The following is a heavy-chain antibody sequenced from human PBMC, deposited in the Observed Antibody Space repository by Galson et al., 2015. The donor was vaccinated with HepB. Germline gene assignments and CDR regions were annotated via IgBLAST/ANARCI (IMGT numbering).Heavy chain of an antibody. V-gene: IGHV5-10-1*01. CDR1: GYTFSNYW. CDR3: ARRNCDSTTCYKDY. Sequence: QSGAEVKKPGESLRISCKGSGYTFSNYWISWVRHMPGKGLEWMGRIAPYDSYTNYGPSFQGHVTMSADKSISTAYLQWSSLRASDTAIYFCARRNCDSTTCYKDYWGQGTLVTVSS. CDR2: IAPYDSYT. J-gene: IGHJ4*02. D-gene: IGHD2/OR15-2a*01.